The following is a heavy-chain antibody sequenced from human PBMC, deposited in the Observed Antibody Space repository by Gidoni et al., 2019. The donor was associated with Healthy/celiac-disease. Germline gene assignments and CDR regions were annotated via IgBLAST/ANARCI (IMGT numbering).Heavy chain of an antibody. Sequence: EVQLVESGGGLVKPGGSLRLSCAASGFTFSSYSMNWVRQAPGKGLEWVSSISSSSSYIYYADSVKGRFTISRDNAKNSLYLQMNSLRAEDTAVYYCARAYSSGGSCYSGGDYWGQGTLVTVSS. CDR1: GFTFSSYS. CDR2: ISSSSSYI. J-gene: IGHJ4*02. D-gene: IGHD2-15*01. CDR3: ARAYSSGGSCYSGGDY. V-gene: IGHV3-21*01.